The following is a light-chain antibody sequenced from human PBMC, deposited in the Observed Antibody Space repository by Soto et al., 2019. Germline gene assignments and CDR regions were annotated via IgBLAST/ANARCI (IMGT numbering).Light chain of an antibody. J-gene: IGLJ2*01. V-gene: IGLV2-23*01. CDR1: SSDVGSYNL. Sequence: QSALTQPASVSGSPGQSITISCTGTSSDVGSYNLVSWYQQHPGKAPKLMIYEGSKRPSGVSNRFSGSKSGNTVSLTISGLQAEDEADYYCCSYAGSRVVFGGGTKLTVL. CDR3: CSYAGSRVV. CDR2: EGS.